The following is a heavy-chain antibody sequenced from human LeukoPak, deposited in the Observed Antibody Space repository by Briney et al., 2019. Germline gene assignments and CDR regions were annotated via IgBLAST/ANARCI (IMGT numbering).Heavy chain of an antibody. D-gene: IGHD2-21*02. CDR1: GGSISSSSYY. Sequence: SETLSLTCTVSGGSISSSSYYWGWIRQPPGKGLEWIGSIYYSGSTNYNPSLKSRVTISVDTSKNQFSLKLSSVTAADTAVYYCARRVGVTATHNWFDPWGQGTLVTVSS. CDR2: IYYSGST. V-gene: IGHV4-39*01. J-gene: IGHJ5*02. CDR3: ARRVGVTATHNWFDP.